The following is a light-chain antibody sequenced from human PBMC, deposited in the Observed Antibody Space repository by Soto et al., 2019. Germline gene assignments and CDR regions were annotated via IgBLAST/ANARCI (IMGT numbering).Light chain of an antibody. CDR1: SSDVGGYNY. J-gene: IGLJ1*01. V-gene: IGLV2-14*01. CDR3: SSFTSNRIYV. Sequence: QSALTQPASVSGSPGQSITISCTGTSSDVGGYNYVSWYQQHPGKAPKLMIYEVSNRPSGVSNRFSGSKSGNTASLTVSGLQAGDEADYYCSSFTSNRIYVFGPGTKV. CDR2: EVS.